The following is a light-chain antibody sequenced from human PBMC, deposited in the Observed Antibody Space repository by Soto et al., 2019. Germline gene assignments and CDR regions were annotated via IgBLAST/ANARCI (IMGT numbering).Light chain of an antibody. CDR1: NSDIGSYNY. CDR3: SSYTSASTLV. V-gene: IGLV2-14*01. Sequence: QSALTQPASVSGSPGQSITISCTGANSDIGSYNYVSWYQQHPGKAPKLLIYDVTKWPSGVSNRFSGSKSGNTASLTISRLQAEDEADYYCSSYTSASTLVFGGGTKLTVL. J-gene: IGLJ2*01. CDR2: DVT.